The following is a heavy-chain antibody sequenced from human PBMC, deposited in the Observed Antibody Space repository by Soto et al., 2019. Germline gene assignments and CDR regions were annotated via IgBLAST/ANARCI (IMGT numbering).Heavy chain of an antibody. CDR3: AIDSGYDVRPPFDY. Sequence: QVQLVESGGGVVQPGRSLRLSCAASGFTFSSYGMHWVRQAPGKGLEWVAVIWSDGSNKYYADSVKGRFTISRDNSKNTLYLQMNSLRAEDTAVYYCAIDSGYDVRPPFDYWGQGTLATVSS. D-gene: IGHD5-12*01. CDR2: IWSDGSNK. J-gene: IGHJ4*02. V-gene: IGHV3-33*01. CDR1: GFTFSSYG.